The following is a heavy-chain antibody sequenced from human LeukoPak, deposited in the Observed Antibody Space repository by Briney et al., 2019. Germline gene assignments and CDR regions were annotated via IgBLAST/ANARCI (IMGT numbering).Heavy chain of an antibody. CDR1: GGTFSSYA. CDR3: ARLGYCSSTSCSTNEFDY. Sequence: ASVKVSCKASGGTFSSYAISWVRQAPGQGLEWMGRIIPILGIANYAQKFQGRVTITADESTSTAYMELSSLRSEDTAVYYCARLGYCSSTSCSTNEFDYWGQGTLVTVSS. D-gene: IGHD2-2*01. J-gene: IGHJ4*02. V-gene: IGHV1-69*04. CDR2: IIPILGIA.